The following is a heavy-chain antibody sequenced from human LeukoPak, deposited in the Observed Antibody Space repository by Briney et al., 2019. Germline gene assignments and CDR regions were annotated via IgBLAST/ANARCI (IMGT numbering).Heavy chain of an antibody. V-gene: IGHV4-34*01. J-gene: IGHJ4*02. Sequence: PSETLSLTCAVYGGSYSGYYWSWIRQPPGKGLEWIGEINHSGSTNYNPSLKSRVTISVDTSKNQFSPKLSSVTAADTAVYYCARSPRYYFDYWGQGTLVTVSS. CDR2: INHSGST. CDR3: ARSPRYYFDY. CDR1: GGSYSGYY.